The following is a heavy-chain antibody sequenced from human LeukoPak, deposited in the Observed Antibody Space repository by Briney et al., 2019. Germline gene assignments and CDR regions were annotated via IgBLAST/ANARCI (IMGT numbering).Heavy chain of an antibody. D-gene: IGHD1/OR15-1a*01. CDR3: ARGNNPPYNSYYFMDV. Sequence: SVKVSCKASGGTFSSYPISWVRQAPGQGLGWMGGIIPLFVTPKYAQNFQGRVTITADESTSTAYMELSSLRSDDTAVYYCARGNNPPYNSYYFMDVWGKGTTVTVSS. CDR1: GGTFSSYP. CDR2: IIPLFVTP. J-gene: IGHJ6*03. V-gene: IGHV1-69*01.